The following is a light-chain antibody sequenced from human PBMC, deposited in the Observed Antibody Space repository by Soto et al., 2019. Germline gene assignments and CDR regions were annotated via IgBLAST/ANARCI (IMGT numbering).Light chain of an antibody. J-gene: IGLJ1*01. CDR2: SNN. CDR1: SSNIGRNT. V-gene: IGLV1-44*01. CDR3: AAWDDSLNGVYV. Sequence: QSVLTQPPSTSGTPGQRVTISCSGSSSNIGRNTVSWYQHLPGTAPKLLIYSNNRRPSGVPDRFSGSKSGTSASLAISGLQSEDEADYYCAAWDDSLNGVYVFGTGTKLTVL.